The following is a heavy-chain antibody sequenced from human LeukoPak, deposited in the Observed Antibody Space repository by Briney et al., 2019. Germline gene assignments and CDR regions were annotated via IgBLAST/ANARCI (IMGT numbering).Heavy chain of an antibody. J-gene: IGHJ4*02. CDR2: IRYDGSNK. CDR3: AKDPADLPFPGATNYYFDY. V-gene: IGHV3-30*02. CDR1: GFTFSSYG. D-gene: IGHD1-26*01. Sequence: PGGSLRLSCAASGFTFSSYGMHWVRQAPGKGLEWVAFIRYDGSNKYYADSVKGRFTISRDNSKNTLYLQMNSLRAEDTAVYYCAKDPADLPFPGATNYYFDYWGQGTLVTVSS.